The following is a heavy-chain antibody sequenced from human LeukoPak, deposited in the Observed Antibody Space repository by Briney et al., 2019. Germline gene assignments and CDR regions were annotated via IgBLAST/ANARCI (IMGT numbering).Heavy chain of an antibody. D-gene: IGHD6-13*01. CDR1: GFTFSSYG. V-gene: IGHV3-33*01. CDR2: IWYDGSNK. CDR3: AREIWAAAGSGYFDY. Sequence: PGRSLRLSCAASGFTFSSYGMHWVRQAPGKGLEWVAVIWYDGSNKYYADSVKGRFTISRDNSKNTLYLQMNSLRAEDTAVYYCAREIWAAAGSGYFDYWGQGTLVTVSS. J-gene: IGHJ4*02.